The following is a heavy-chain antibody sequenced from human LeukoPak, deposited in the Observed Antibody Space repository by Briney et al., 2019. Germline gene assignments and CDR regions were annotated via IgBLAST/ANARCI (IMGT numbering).Heavy chain of an antibody. D-gene: IGHD3-16*01. Sequence: APVKVSCTPSGYTFTNYGIHWVRQAPAQGLEWTGWISAYNGNTKYAQKLQGRVTMTTDTSTSTAYSELRSLRSDDTAVYYCARGPLGAAFHCWGEGTLVTVS. CDR1: GYTFTNYG. CDR2: ISAYNGNT. V-gene: IGHV1-18*01. CDR3: ARGPLGAAFHC. J-gene: IGHJ4*02.